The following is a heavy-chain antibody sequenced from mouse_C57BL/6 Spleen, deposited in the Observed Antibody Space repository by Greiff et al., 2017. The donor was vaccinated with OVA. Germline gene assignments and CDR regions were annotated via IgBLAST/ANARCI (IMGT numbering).Heavy chain of an antibody. CDR2: INPSNGGT. V-gene: IGHV1-53*01. CDR1: GYTFTSYW. D-gene: IGHD4-1*01. J-gene: IGHJ2*01. CDR3: ARSSGTGGYYFDY. Sequence: VQLQQPGTELVKPGASVKLSCKASGYTFTSYWMHWVKQRPGQGLEWIGNINPSNGGTNYNEKFKSKATLTVDKSSSTAYMQLSSLTSEDSAVYYCARSSGTGGYYFDYWGQGTTLTVSS.